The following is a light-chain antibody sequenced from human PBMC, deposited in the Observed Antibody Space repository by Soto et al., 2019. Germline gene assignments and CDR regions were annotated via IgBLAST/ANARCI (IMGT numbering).Light chain of an antibody. CDR1: QSIKNY. CDR2: AAS. Sequence: DIQITQSPSSLSASVGDRVTITCRASQSIKNYLNWYQQKPGKAPKLLIYAASTFESAVPSRISGSGSGTDFTLTISSLQPEDIATYFCQQSYNFPPTFGQGTKVEIK. V-gene: IGKV1-39*01. J-gene: IGKJ1*01. CDR3: QQSYNFPPT.